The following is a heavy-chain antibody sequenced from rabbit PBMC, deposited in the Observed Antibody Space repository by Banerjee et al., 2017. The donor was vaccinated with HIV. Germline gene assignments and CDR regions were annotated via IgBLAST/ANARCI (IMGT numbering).Heavy chain of an antibody. J-gene: IGHJ3*01. CDR1: GSDISSNA. CDR2: INTSSGNT. CDR3: ARDLWTTRLDL. Sequence: QEQLVESGGGLVQPEGSLTLTCKASGSDISSNAMCWVRQAPGKGLEWIACINTSSGNTVYATWAKGRFTISRTSSTTVALQMTSLTAADTATYFCARDLWTTRLDLWGQGTLVTVS. V-gene: IGHV1S45*01.